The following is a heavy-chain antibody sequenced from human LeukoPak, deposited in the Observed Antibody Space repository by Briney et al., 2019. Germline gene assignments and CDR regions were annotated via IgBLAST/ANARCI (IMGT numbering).Heavy chain of an antibody. D-gene: IGHD6-19*01. Sequence: SETLSLTCTVSGGSISRYYWSWIRQPAGKGLEWIGRIYTSGSTNYNPSLKSRVTMSVDTSKNQFSLKLSSVTAADTAVYYCARELYPGSVGIAVAGKEVGYYYMDVWGKGTTVTVSS. V-gene: IGHV4-4*07. CDR3: ARELYPGSVGIAVAGKEVGYYYMDV. CDR2: IYTSGST. CDR1: GGSISRYY. J-gene: IGHJ6*03.